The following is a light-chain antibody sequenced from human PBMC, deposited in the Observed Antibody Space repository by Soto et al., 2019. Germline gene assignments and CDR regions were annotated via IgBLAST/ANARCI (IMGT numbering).Light chain of an antibody. V-gene: IGKV3-15*01. CDR2: DAS. CDR1: QSVSSN. J-gene: IGKJ4*01. CDR3: QQCSWHPFTVT. Sequence: EIVMTQSPATPSVSPGERATLSCRASQSVSSNLAWYQQKPGQAPRLLIYDASTRATGIPARFSGSGSGTEYTLTIGSLQSEDSAVYYCQQCSWHPFTVTFGGGTKVEIK.